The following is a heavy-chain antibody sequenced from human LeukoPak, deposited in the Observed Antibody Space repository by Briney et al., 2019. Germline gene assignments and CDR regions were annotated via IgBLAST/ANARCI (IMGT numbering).Heavy chain of an antibody. D-gene: IGHD1-26*01. Sequence: TGGSLRLSCAASGFTFSDYYMSWIRQAPGKGLEWVSYISYSGSTIYYADSVKGRFTISRDNAKNSLYLQMNSLRADDTAVYYCARGSGGGYYFLVAPDSWGHGTLVTVSS. V-gene: IGHV3-11*01. J-gene: IGHJ5*01. CDR2: ISYSGSTI. CDR1: GFTFSDYY. CDR3: ARGSGGGYYFLVAPDS.